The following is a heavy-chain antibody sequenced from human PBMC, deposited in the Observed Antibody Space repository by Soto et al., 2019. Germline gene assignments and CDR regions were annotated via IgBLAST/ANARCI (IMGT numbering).Heavy chain of an antibody. J-gene: IGHJ4*02. V-gene: IGHV4-4*02. D-gene: IGHD1-26*01. CDR1: GDPISSSHW. CDR2: IYHSGSI. CDR3: ATSQSGEYFDY. Sequence: SETLSLTCAVSGDPISSSHWWSWVRQTPGKGLEWIGEIYHSGSINYNPSLKSRVIISADRSKNQLSLRLSSVTAADTAVYYCATSQSGEYFDYWGQGTLVTVSS.